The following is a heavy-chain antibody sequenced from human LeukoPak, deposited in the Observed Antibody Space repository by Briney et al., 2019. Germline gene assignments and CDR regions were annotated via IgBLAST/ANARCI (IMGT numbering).Heavy chain of an antibody. CDR2: ISVSGGST. CDR1: GFTFSSYA. Sequence: PGGSLRLSCAASGFTFSSYAMSWVRQAPGKGLEWVSAISVSGGSTYYADSVKGRFTISRDNSKNTLSLQMNSLRAEDTAVYYCARVKGAVAGHFDYWGQGNLVTVSS. J-gene: IGHJ4*02. CDR3: ARVKGAVAGHFDY. D-gene: IGHD6-19*01. V-gene: IGHV3-23*01.